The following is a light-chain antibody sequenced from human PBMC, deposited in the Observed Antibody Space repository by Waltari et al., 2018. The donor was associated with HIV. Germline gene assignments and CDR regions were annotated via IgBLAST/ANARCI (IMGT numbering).Light chain of an antibody. CDR2: TAS. CDR3: QQYYSSLWT. V-gene: IGKV1-NL1*01. J-gene: IGKJ1*01. CDR1: QDISNS. Sequence: DIQMTQSPSSLSASVGDRVTITCRASQDISNSLAWYQQKVGEAPKLLLYTASLLESGVPSRFSGRGSGTVYTLTISSLQPEGCATYYCQQYYSSLWTFGQGTKVEIK.